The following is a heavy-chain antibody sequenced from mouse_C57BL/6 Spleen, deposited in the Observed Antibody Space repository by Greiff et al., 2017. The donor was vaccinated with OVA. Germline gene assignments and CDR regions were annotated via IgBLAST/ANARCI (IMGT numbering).Heavy chain of an antibody. D-gene: IGHD3-2*02. CDR3: ARAQLRLPFDY. Sequence: EVQLVESGGGLVKPGGSLKLSCAASGFTFSSYAMSWVRQTPEKRLEWVATISDGGSYTYYPDNVKGRFTISRDNAKNNLYLQMSHLKSEDTAMYYCARAQLRLPFDYWGQGTTLTVSS. CDR2: ISDGGSYT. J-gene: IGHJ2*01. V-gene: IGHV5-4*01. CDR1: GFTFSSYA.